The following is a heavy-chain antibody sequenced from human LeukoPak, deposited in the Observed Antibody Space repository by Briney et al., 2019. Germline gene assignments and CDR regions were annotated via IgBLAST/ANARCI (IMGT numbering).Heavy chain of an antibody. J-gene: IGHJ3*02. D-gene: IGHD5-18*01. Sequence: PGGSLRLSCAASGFTFSSYSMNWVRQAPGKGLEWVSSISSSSSYIYYADSVKGRFTISRDNAKNSLYLQMNSLRAEDTAVYYCAGYSYSTDAFDIWGQGTMVTVSS. CDR2: ISSSSSYI. V-gene: IGHV3-21*01. CDR1: GFTFSSYS. CDR3: AGYSYSTDAFDI.